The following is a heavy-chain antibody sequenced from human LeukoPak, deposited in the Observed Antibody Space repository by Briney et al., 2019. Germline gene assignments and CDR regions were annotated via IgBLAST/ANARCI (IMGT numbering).Heavy chain of an antibody. CDR2: IYYSGII. D-gene: IGHD6-19*01. V-gene: IGHV4-39*07. CDR3: ARSGPGAGRPDAFDI. J-gene: IGHJ3*02. Sequence: SETLSLTCTLSGDSISSSSFCWGWIRQRPGKGLECIGIIYYSGIIYYSSSLKSRATISVASSRKQFSLRLTSVPSAETAVYFCARSGPGAGRPDAFDIWGQGTMVSVSS. CDR1: GDSISSSSFC.